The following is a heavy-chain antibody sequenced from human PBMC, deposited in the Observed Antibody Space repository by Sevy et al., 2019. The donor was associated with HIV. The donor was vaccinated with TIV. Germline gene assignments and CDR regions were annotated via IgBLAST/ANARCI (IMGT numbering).Heavy chain of an antibody. V-gene: IGHV1-69*13. J-gene: IGHJ4*02. CDR3: ARGARGYSGYDSYYFDY. CDR1: GGTFSSYA. D-gene: IGHD5-12*01. Sequence: ASVKVSCKASGGTFSSYAISWVRQAPGQGLEWMGGIIPIFGTANYAQKFQGRVTITAEESTSTAYMELGSLRSEDTAVYYCARGARGYSGYDSYYFDYWGQGTLVTVSS. CDR2: IIPIFGTA.